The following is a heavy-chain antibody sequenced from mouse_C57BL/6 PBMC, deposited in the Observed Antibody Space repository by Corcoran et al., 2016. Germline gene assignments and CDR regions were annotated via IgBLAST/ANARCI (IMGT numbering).Heavy chain of an antibody. V-gene: IGHV1-19*01. Sequence: EVQLQQSGPVLVKPGASVKMSCKASGYTFTDYYMNWVKQSHGKSLEWIGVINPYNGGTSYNQKFKGKATLTVDKSSSTAYMELNSLTSEDSAVYYCARGYYYGGGYFDVWGTGTTVTVSS. J-gene: IGHJ1*03. D-gene: IGHD1-1*01. CDR3: ARGYYYGGGYFDV. CDR2: INPYNGGT. CDR1: GYTFTDYY.